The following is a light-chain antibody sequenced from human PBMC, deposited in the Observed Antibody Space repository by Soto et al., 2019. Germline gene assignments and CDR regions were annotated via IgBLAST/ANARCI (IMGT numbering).Light chain of an antibody. J-gene: IGKJ4*01. CDR2: DAS. Sequence: EIVLTQSPATLSLSPGERATLSCRASQSVGTYLAWYQQKPGQAPRLLIYDASNRATGIPARFSGSGSGTDVTLTISGLEPEDFAVYYWQQRTNWPPLTFGGGTKVEIK. CDR3: QQRTNWPPLT. V-gene: IGKV3-11*01. CDR1: QSVGTY.